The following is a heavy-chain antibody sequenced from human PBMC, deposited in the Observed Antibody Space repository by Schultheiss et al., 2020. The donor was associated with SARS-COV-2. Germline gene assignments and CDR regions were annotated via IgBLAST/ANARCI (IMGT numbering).Heavy chain of an antibody. D-gene: IGHD3-10*01. Sequence: GGSLRLSCAGSAFTFSSYAMHWVRQTPGKGLEWVTAISHDTNYKHYADSVNGRFTISRDNSRDTMYLQMNSLRAEGTAVYYCARAPGDYMDVWGKGTTVTVSS. CDR2: ISHDTNYK. CDR3: ARAPGDYMDV. J-gene: IGHJ6*03. V-gene: IGHV3-30*05. CDR1: AFTFSSYA.